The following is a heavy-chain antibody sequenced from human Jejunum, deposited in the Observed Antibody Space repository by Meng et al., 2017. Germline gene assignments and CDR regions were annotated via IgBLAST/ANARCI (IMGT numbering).Heavy chain of an antibody. CDR2: MFYSGST. D-gene: IGHD5-24*01. CDR1: GDSVTNSF. Sequence: LNESVYGLVKLSRSLSPTCTVSGDSVTNSFCSWIRQTPGKGLVWIGYMFYSGSTNYNPSLKSRVTISVDTSKNQFSLKLSSVTAADTAVYFCARALERGYYFDYWGQGILVTVSS. V-gene: IGHV4-59*02. J-gene: IGHJ4*02. CDR3: ARALERGYYFDY.